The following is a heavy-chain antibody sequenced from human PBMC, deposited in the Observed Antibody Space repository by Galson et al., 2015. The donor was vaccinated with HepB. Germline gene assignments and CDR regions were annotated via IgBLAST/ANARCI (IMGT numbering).Heavy chain of an antibody. CDR2: ISYDGSNK. V-gene: IGHV3-30-3*01. CDR1: GFTFSSYA. CDR3: ARDGGYSYGLPPWYFDY. J-gene: IGHJ4*02. D-gene: IGHD5-18*01. Sequence: SLRLSCAASGFTFSSYAMHWVRQAPGKGLEWVAVISYDGSNKYYADSVKGRFTISRDNSKNTLYLQMNSLRAEDTAVYYCARDGGYSYGLPPWYFDYWGQGTLVTVSS.